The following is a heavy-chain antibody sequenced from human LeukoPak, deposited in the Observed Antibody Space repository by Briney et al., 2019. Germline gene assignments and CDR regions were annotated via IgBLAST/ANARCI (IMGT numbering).Heavy chain of an antibody. CDR3: AKDFYGSGWHLYNWFDP. J-gene: IGHJ5*02. CDR2: ISGSGGST. D-gene: IGHD6-19*01. V-gene: IGHV3-23*01. Sequence: GGSLRLSCAASGFTFSSYAMSWVRQAPGKGLEWVSAISGSGGSTYYADSVKGRFTISRDNSKNTLYLQMNSLRAEDTAIYYCAKDFYGSGWHLYNWFDPWGQGTLVTVSS. CDR1: GFTFSSYA.